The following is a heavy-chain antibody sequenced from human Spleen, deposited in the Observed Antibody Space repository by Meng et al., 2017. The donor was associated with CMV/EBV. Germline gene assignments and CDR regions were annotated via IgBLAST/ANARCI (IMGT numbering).Heavy chain of an antibody. CDR3: AREVIYSGYDRNFDY. D-gene: IGHD5-12*01. J-gene: IGHJ4*02. CDR1: GGSISSYY. CDR2: IYTSGST. V-gene: IGHV4-4*07. Sequence: QVQLREAGPGLVKPSETLSPTCTVAGGSISSYYWSWIRQPAGKGLEWIGRIYTSGSTNYNPSLKSRVTMSVDTSKNQFSLKLSSVTAADTAVYYCAREVIYSGYDRNFDYWGQGTLVTVSS.